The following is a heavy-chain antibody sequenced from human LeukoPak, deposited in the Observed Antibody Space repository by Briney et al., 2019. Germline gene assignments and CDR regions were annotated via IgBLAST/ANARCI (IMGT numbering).Heavy chain of an antibody. J-gene: IGHJ4*02. D-gene: IGHD2-8*01. Sequence: RGASLQISCKGSGSTFSNYWIAWGRQLRGKGLEWMGIIYPGDSEPRYSPSFQGQVTISADKSITTAYLQWSSLKASDTSMYYCARLLLYYGVAGGYFDNWGQGTLVTVSS. CDR1: GSTFSNYW. V-gene: IGHV5-51*01. CDR3: ARLLLYYGVAGGYFDN. CDR2: IYPGDSEP.